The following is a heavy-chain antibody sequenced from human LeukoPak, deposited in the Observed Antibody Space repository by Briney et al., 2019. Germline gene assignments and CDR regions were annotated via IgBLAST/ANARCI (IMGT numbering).Heavy chain of an antibody. CDR2: VIAIFGDT. V-gene: IGHV1-69*13. J-gene: IGHJ3*02. CDR3: ARFPNVVAPSIGAIDI. D-gene: IGHD2-15*01. Sequence: SVKVSCKASGGTFSSYAINWVRQAPGQGLEWMGQVIAIFGDTKYAQKFQGRLTITADESSSTAYMELRSLRSEDTAMYYCARFPNVVAPSIGAIDIWGQGTMVIVSS. CDR1: GGTFSSYA.